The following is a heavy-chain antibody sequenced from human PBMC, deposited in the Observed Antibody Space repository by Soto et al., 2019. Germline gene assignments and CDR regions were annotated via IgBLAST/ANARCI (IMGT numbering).Heavy chain of an antibody. CDR2: INHNGST. Sequence: QVQLQQWGAGLLKPSETLSLTCAIYGGSFSNYYWSWIRQPPGKGLEWMGKINHNGSTNYSPSLKSRLTISVDTSKNQFSLKLISVTAADTAVYFCGRGRGYSNAWGSYYSGMDVWGQGTTVTVSS. D-gene: IGHD6-19*01. CDR3: GRGRGYSNAWGSYYSGMDV. V-gene: IGHV4-34*01. CDR1: GGSFSNYY. J-gene: IGHJ6*02.